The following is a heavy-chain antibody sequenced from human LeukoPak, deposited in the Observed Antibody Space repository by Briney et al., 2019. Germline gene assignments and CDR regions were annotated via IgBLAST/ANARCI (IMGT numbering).Heavy chain of an antibody. CDR1: GFTFSSHA. V-gene: IGHV3-23*01. J-gene: IGHJ4*02. D-gene: IGHD6-13*01. CDR2: ISDSGGST. CDR3: AKADSSSWTPDY. Sequence: AGGSLRLSCAASGFTFSSHAMSWVRQAPGKGLEWVSTISDSGGSTNYADSVKGRFTISRDNSKNTLYLQMNSLRAEDTAVYYCAKADSSSWTPDYWGQGTLVTVSS.